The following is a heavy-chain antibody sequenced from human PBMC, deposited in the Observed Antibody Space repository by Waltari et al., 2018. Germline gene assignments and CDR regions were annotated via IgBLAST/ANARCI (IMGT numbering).Heavy chain of an antibody. CDR1: GFTVSSNY. V-gene: IGHV3-53*02. CDR2: IYSGGST. J-gene: IGHJ6*03. Sequence: EVQLVETGGGLIQPGGSLRLSCAASGFTVSSNYMSWVRQAPGKGLELFSVIYSGGSTYYADSVKGRFTISRDNSKNTLYLQMNSLRAEDTAVYYCARTSCGGDCYYYYYYYMDVWGKGTTVTVSS. CDR3: ARTSCGGDCYYYYYYYMDV. D-gene: IGHD2-21*01.